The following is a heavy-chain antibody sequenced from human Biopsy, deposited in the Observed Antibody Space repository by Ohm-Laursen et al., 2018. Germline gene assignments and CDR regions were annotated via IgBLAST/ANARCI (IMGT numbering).Heavy chain of an antibody. D-gene: IGHD1-26*01. CDR3: AKGGHKAWLDS. V-gene: IGHV1-46*01. CDR2: INPSGGST. Sequence: GSSVKVSYKASGYSFTSYYMHWVRQAPGQGLEWMGIINPSGGSTDYAQKFQGRVTMTRDTSTSTVYMELISLRSDDTAVYYCAKGGHKAWLDSWGQGALVTVSS. CDR1: GYSFTSYY. J-gene: IGHJ5*01.